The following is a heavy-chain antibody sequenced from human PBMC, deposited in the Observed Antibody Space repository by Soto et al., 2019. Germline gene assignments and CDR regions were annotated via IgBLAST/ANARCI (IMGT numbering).Heavy chain of an antibody. Sequence: QVQLVQSGAEVKKPGASVKVSCKASGYTFTSYYMHWVRQAPGQGLEWMGIINPSGGSTSYAQKFQGRVTMTRDTSTSTVYMELSSLRSEDTAVYYFARESRVIADAFDIWGQGTMVTVSS. V-gene: IGHV1-46*01. D-gene: IGHD2-21*01. J-gene: IGHJ3*02. CDR3: ARESRVIADAFDI. CDR1: GYTFTSYY. CDR2: INPSGGST.